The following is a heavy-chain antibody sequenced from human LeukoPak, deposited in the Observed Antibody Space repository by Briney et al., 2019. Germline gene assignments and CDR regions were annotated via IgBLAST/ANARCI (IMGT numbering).Heavy chain of an antibody. CDR2: ISGSGGST. J-gene: IGHJ4*02. V-gene: IGHV3-23*01. CDR1: GFTFSSYA. Sequence: GGSLRLSCAASGFTFSSYAMSWVRQAPGKGLEWVSAISGSGGSTYYADSVKGRFTISRDNSKNTLYLQMNSLRAEDTAVYYRTKLDGGSGFYSTLDYWGQGTLVTVSS. D-gene: IGHD3-22*01. CDR3: TKLDGGSGFYSTLDY.